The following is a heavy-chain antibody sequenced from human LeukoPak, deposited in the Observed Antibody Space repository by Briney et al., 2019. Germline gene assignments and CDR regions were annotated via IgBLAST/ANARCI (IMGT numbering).Heavy chain of an antibody. V-gene: IGHV4-31*03. Sequence: SQTLSLTCTVSGGSISSGGYYWSWIRQHPGKGLEWIGYIYYSGSTYYNPSLKSRVTISVDTSKNQFSLKLSSVTAADTAVYYCASSYENVYYFDYWGQGTLVTVSS. CDR2: IYYSGST. CDR3: ASSYENVYYFDY. CDR1: GGSISSGGYY. J-gene: IGHJ4*02. D-gene: IGHD3-16*01.